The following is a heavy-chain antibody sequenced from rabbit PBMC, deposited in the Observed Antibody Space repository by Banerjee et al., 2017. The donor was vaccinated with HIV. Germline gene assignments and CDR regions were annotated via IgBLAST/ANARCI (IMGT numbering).Heavy chain of an antibody. Sequence: EESGGDLVQPEGSLTLTCTASGFSFSSSYWICWVRQAPGKGLEGLACIYVGSSGSTHYASWAKGRFTISKTSSTTVTLRMTSLTAADTATYFCARVPDVPGAGFNLWGPGTLVTVS. D-gene: IGHD3-1*01. J-gene: IGHJ4*01. CDR3: ARVPDVPGAGFNL. CDR1: GFSFSSSYW. V-gene: IGHV1S45*01. CDR2: IYVGSSGST.